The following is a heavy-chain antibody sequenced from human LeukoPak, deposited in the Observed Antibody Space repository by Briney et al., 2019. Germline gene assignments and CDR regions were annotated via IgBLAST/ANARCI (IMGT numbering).Heavy chain of an antibody. V-gene: IGHV4-34*01. D-gene: IGHD2-2*01. J-gene: IGHJ6*03. CDR2: INDSGTI. Sequence: SETLSPTCAVYGGSFSNYYWSWIRQPPGKGLEWIGEINDSGTINYNPSLMSRVTISVDKSKNQFSLKLSSVTAADTAVYYCASGYCSSTSCRRPLYYYYYMDVWGKGTTVTVSS. CDR1: GGSFSNYY. CDR3: ASGYCSSTSCRRPLYYYYYMDV.